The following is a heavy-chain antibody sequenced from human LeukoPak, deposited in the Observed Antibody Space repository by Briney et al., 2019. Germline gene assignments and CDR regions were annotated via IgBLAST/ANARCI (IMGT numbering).Heavy chain of an antibody. CDR1: GGSFSGYY. D-gene: IGHD1-7*01. Sequence: PSETLSLTCAVWGGSFSGYYWLWLPQPPGKAREWIGEITHSGSTNYNPSLKSRVTISVDTSKTQFSLKLSSVTAADTAVYCCARVPIITGTILNYCDYWGQGTLVTVSS. CDR2: ITHSGST. J-gene: IGHJ4*02. CDR3: ARVPIITGTILNYCDY. V-gene: IGHV4-34*01.